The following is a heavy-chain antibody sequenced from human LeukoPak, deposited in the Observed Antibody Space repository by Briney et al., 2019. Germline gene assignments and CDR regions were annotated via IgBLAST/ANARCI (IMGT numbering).Heavy chain of an antibody. J-gene: IGHJ6*02. Sequence: SETLSLTCAVYGGSFRGYYWSWIRQPPGKGLEWIGEINHSGSTNYNPSLKSRVTISVDTSKNQFSLKLSSVTAADTAVYYCARGPFGGMVRGVHPSYYGMDVWGQGTTVTVSS. D-gene: IGHD3-10*01. CDR2: INHSGST. V-gene: IGHV4-34*01. CDR1: GGSFRGYY. CDR3: ARGPFGGMVRGVHPSYYGMDV.